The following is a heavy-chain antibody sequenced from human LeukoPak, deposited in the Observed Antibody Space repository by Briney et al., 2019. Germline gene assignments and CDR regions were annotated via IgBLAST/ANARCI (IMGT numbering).Heavy chain of an antibody. Sequence: SETLSLTCTVSGGSISSGDYYWSWIRQPPGKGLEWIGYIYYSGSTYCNPSLKSRVTISVDTSKNQFSLKLSSVTAADTAVYYCARARGVGYYDSSGSNFDYWGQGTLVTVSS. J-gene: IGHJ4*02. V-gene: IGHV4-30-4*01. D-gene: IGHD3-22*01. CDR1: GGSISSGDYY. CDR3: ARARGVGYYDSSGSNFDY. CDR2: IYYSGST.